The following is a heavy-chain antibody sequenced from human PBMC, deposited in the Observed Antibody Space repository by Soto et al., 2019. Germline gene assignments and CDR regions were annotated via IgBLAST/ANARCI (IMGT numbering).Heavy chain of an antibody. J-gene: IGHJ4*02. CDR1: GFSFYDYT. Sequence: PGGSLRLSCAASGFSFYDYTMHWVRQAPGKGLEWVSLITWDSGSTFYGDSVKGRFTISRDNSKNSLYLQMNSLKTEDTALYYCAKSTHCHYPVDHWGRGILLTVSS. D-gene: IGHD1-1*01. CDR3: AKSTHCHYPVDH. V-gene: IGHV3-43*01. CDR2: ITWDSGST.